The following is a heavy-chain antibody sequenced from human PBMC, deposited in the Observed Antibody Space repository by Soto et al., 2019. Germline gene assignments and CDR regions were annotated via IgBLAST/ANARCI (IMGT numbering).Heavy chain of an antibody. Sequence: PSETLSLTCTVSGDSINSSDFYWGWVRQPPGKGLEWIGSIFYLGSSYYNPSLKSRVTMSVDTSKNQFSLRLRSVTAADTALYFCARHSLALRKNNWFDPWGQGIMVTVSS. D-gene: IGHD3-3*02. J-gene: IGHJ5*02. V-gene: IGHV4-39*01. CDR2: IFYLGSS. CDR1: GDSINSSDFY. CDR3: ARHSLALRKNNWFDP.